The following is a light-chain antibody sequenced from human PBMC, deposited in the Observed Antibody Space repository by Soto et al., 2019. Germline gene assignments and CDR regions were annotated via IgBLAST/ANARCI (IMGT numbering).Light chain of an antibody. CDR2: GAS. V-gene: IGKV3-20*01. CDR1: QSVSYN. CDR3: KQYVSSPQT. J-gene: IGKJ1*01. Sequence: TQSPSTLSASVGDTVTVTCRASQSVSYNLAWYQQKPGQAPRLLIYGASNRATGIPDRFSGCGSGTDFTLTISRLETEELAMYFCKQYVSSPQTVGKGTKGEIK.